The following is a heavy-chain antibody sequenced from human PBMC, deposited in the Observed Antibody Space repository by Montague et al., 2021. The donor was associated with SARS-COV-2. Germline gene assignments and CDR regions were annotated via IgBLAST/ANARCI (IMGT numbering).Heavy chain of an antibody. J-gene: IGHJ6*02. CDR1: GGSIDSFY. V-gene: IGHV4-59*01. Sequence: SETLSLTCTVSGGSIDSFYWSWIRRPPGKGLEWIGCIFHSGRTYYNPSLKSRVSRSVDTSKNQVSRRLSSLTAADTAVYYCARGGYYDNTGYYSDYYNNMDVWGQGTTVTVSS. CDR2: IFHSGRT. D-gene: IGHD3-22*01. CDR3: ARGGYYDNTGYYSDYYNNMDV.